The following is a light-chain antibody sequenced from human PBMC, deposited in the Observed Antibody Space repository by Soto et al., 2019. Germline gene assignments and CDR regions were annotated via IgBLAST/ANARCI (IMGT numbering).Light chain of an antibody. CDR2: DVS. CDR1: SSDVGGYNY. Sequence: QSALTQPASVSGSPGQSITISCTGTSSDVGGYNYVSWYQQHPGKAPKLMIYDVSNRPSGVSSRFSGSKSGNTAPLTISGLHAEDAAYYYCRSYTSSSTVVFGGGTKLTVL. CDR3: RSYTSSSTVV. J-gene: IGLJ2*01. V-gene: IGLV2-14*01.